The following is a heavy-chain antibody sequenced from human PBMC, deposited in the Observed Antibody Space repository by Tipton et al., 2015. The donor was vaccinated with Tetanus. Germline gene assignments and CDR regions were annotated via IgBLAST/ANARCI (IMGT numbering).Heavy chain of an antibody. D-gene: IGHD5-18*01. CDR3: ARGARGYTYG. V-gene: IGHV4-61*08. J-gene: IGHJ4*02. Sequence: TLSLTCTVSGGSISSGDYYWSWIRQPPGEGLEWIGYIYHSGTTNYNPSLKSRVTISVDASKNQFSLNLTSVTAADTAVYYCARGARGYTYGWGQGTLVTVSS. CDR2: IYHSGTT. CDR1: GGSISSGDYY.